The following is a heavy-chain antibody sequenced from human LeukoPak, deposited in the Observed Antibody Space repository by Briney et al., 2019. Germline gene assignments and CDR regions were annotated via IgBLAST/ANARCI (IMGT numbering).Heavy chain of an antibody. J-gene: IGHJ6*03. CDR3: ARGSGDYYYYYMDV. CDR2: ISAYNGNT. V-gene: IGHV1-18*01. CDR1: GYTSTSYG. Sequence: ASVKVSCKASGYTSTSYGISWVRQAPGQGLEWMGWISAYNGNTNYAQKLQGRVTMTTDTSTSTAYMELRSLRSDDTAVYYCARGSGDYYYYYMDVWGKGTTVTVSS.